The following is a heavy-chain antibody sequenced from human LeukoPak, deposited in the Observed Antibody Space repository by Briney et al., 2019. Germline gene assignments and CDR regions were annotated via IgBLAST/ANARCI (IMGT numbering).Heavy chain of an antibody. V-gene: IGHV4-59*08. D-gene: IGHD2-15*01. CDR3: ARVLVVAAFDAFDI. CDR1: GGSISSYY. J-gene: IGHJ3*02. CDR2: IYYSGST. Sequence: SETLSLTCTVSGGSISSYYWSWIRQPPGKGLEWIGYIYYSGSTNYNPSLRSRVTISVDTSKNQFSLKLSSVTAADTAVYYCARVLVVAAFDAFDIWGQGTMVTVSS.